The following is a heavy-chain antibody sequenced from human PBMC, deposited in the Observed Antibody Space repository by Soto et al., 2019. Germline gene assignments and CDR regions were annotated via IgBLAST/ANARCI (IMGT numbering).Heavy chain of an antibody. CDR3: ARGGSSGSYYGNYYYYGMDV. D-gene: IGHD1-26*01. Sequence: GGSLRLSCAASGFTFSSYSMSWVRQAPGKGLEWVSSISSSSSYIYYADSVKGRFTISRDNAKNSLYLQMNSLRAEDTAVYYCARGGSSGSYYGNYYYYGMDVWGQGTTVTVSS. CDR2: ISSSSSYI. V-gene: IGHV3-21*01. J-gene: IGHJ6*02. CDR1: GFTFSSYS.